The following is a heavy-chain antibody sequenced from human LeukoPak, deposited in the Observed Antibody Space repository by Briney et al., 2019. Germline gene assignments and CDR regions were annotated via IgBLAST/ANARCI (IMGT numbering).Heavy chain of an antibody. CDR1: GFSFDNYA. CDR2: IGGSGSDT. D-gene: IGHD6-6*01. Sequence: GGSLRLSCAASGFSFDNYAMSWVRQTPGKGLEWVSAIGGSGSDTSYTDSVKGRFTISRDNAKNSLYLQMNSLRAEDTAVYYCATPLAARINYYYYGMDVWGQGTTVTVSS. CDR3: ATPLAARINYYYYGMDV. V-gene: IGHV3-23*01. J-gene: IGHJ6*02.